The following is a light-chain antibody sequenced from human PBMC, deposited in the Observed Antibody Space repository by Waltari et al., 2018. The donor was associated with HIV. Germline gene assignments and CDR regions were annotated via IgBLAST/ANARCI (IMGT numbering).Light chain of an antibody. CDR3: QQYYSPPPRT. CDR2: WAS. Sequence: DIVMTQSPDSLAVSLGERATINCKSSQSVLYSSNNKNYLAWYQQTPGQPPKVLIYWASTRESGVPDRFSGSGSGTDFTLTISSLQAEDVAVDYCQQYYSPPPRTFGQGTKVEIK. V-gene: IGKV4-1*01. CDR1: QSVLYSSNNKNY. J-gene: IGKJ1*01.